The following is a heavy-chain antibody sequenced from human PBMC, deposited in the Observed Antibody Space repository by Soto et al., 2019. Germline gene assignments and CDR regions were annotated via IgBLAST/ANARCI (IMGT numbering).Heavy chain of an antibody. Sequence: PSETLSLTCTVSGGSISSYYWSWIRQPPGKGLEWVGYIYYSGSTNYNPSLKSRVTISVDTSKNQFSLKLSSVTAADTAVYYCARDGYSSYYYGMDVWGQGTTVT. D-gene: IGHD6-13*01. CDR2: IYYSGST. CDR3: ARDGYSSYYYGMDV. CDR1: GGSISSYY. V-gene: IGHV4-59*01. J-gene: IGHJ6*02.